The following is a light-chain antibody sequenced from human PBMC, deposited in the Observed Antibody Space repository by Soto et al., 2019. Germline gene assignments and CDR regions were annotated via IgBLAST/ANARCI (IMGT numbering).Light chain of an antibody. V-gene: IGKV3-20*01. CDR1: QSVSSTY. Sequence: EIVLTQSPGTLSLSPGERATLSCRASQSVSSTYVGWYQQKAGQAPRLLIYAASSRATGIPDRFSGSGSGTDFTLTISRLEPEDFAVYYCQQYGSSRWTFGRGTKVEIK. CDR3: QQYGSSRWT. CDR2: AAS. J-gene: IGKJ1*01.